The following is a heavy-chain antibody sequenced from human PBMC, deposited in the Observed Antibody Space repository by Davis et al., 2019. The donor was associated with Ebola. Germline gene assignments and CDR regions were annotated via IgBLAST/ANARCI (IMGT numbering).Heavy chain of an antibody. Sequence: SETLSLTCAVYGGSFSGYYWSWIRQPPGKGLEWIGEIYHSGSTDYNPSLKSRVTISVDTSKNQFSLKLSSVTAADTAVYYCARGGYYGSGSKWGQGTLVTVSS. CDR1: GGSFSGYY. D-gene: IGHD3-10*01. CDR3: ARGGYYGSGSK. CDR2: IYHSGST. V-gene: IGHV4-34*01. J-gene: IGHJ4*02.